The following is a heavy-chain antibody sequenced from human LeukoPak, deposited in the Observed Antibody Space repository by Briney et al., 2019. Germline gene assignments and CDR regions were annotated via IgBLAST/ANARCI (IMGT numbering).Heavy chain of an antibody. CDR1: GYTFTSYY. Sequence: ASVKVSGKASGYTFTSYYMHWVRQAPGQGLEWMGIINPSGGSTSYAQKFQGRVTMTRDTSTSTVYMELSSLRSEDTAVYYCAREEAVGAKFRHAFDIWGQGTMVTVSS. J-gene: IGHJ3*02. CDR3: AREEAVGAKFRHAFDI. V-gene: IGHV1-46*01. D-gene: IGHD1-26*01. CDR2: INPSGGST.